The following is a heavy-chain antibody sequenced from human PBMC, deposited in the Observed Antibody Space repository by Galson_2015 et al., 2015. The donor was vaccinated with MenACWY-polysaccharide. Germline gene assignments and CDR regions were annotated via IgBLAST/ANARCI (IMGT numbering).Heavy chain of an antibody. CDR2: IFYSGDT. V-gene: IGHV4-39*01. D-gene: IGHD2-2*02. J-gene: IGHJ4*02. CDR1: GASISSSGYY. CDR3: ARYCSTASCYNYFDY. Sequence: ETLSLTCTVSGASISSSGYYWGWIRQPPGKGLEWIGSIFYSGDTYYNPSLKSRVTISVDTSKDQFSLKLSSVTAADTAVYYCARYCSTASCYNYFDYWGQGTLITVSS.